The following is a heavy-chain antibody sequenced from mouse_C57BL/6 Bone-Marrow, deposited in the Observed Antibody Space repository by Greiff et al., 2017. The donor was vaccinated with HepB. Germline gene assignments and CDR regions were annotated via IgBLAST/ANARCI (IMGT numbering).Heavy chain of an antibody. D-gene: IGHD2-3*01. CDR3: ARVRYDGYSFDY. Sequence: EVKLMESGGGLVKPGGSLKLSCAASGFTFSSYAMSWVRQTPEKRLEWVATISDGGSYTYYPDNVKGRFTISRDNAKNNLYLQMSHLKSEDTAMYYCARVRYDGYSFDYWGQGTTLTVSS. CDR1: GFTFSSYA. V-gene: IGHV5-4*03. J-gene: IGHJ2*01. CDR2: ISDGGSYT.